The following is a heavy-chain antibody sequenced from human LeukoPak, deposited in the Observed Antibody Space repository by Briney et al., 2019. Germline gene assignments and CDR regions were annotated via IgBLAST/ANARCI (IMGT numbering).Heavy chain of an antibody. Sequence: SETLSLTCAVSSGSFSYDSWSWVRQPPGKGLEWIGYIYYSGCTNYNPSLKSRATIPVETSKNQFSLGLPSVTASDTAVYYCAREAVTMVRGADYWGQGTLVTDSS. D-gene: IGHD3-10*01. CDR3: AREAVTMVRGADY. V-gene: IGHV4-59*12. CDR1: SGSFSYDS. J-gene: IGHJ4*02. CDR2: IYYSGCT.